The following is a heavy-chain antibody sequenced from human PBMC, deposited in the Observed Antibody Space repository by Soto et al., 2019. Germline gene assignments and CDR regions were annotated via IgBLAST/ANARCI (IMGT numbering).Heavy chain of an antibody. CDR3: EIINDA. J-gene: IGHJ3*01. CDR1: AFTPIREY. V-gene: IGHV3-66*01. Sequence: GGYLRLSCGGSAFTPIREYKSLGLQAPGKGLEWVSVIYSGGSTYYADSVKGRFTISRDNSKNTLYLQMNSLRAEDTAVYYCEIINDA. D-gene: IGHD3-10*01. CDR2: IYSGGST.